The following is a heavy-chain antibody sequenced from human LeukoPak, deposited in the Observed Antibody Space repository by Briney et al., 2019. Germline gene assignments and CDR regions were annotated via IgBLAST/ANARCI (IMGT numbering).Heavy chain of an antibody. V-gene: IGHV3-23*01. CDR1: GFFFSSYA. CDR2: ISDSGYDT. D-gene: IGHD6-19*01. J-gene: IGHJ6*02. Sequence: GASLRLSCAASGFFFSSYAMGWVRQAPGKGLEWISAISDSGYDTYSADSVTGRFTISRDNSKNTLYLQMNSLRAEDTAVYYCAREYSSGWNDYYYYGLDVWGQGTTVTVSS. CDR3: AREYSSGWNDYYYYGLDV.